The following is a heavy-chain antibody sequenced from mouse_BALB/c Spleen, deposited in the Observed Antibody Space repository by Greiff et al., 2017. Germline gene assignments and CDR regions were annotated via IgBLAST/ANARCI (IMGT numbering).Heavy chain of an antibody. CDR2: ISSGGSYT. CDR3: ARPPITTVVEGYAMDY. CDR1: GFTFSSYA. V-gene: IGHV5-9-3*01. J-gene: IGHJ4*01. Sequence: EVQLVESGGGLVKPGGSLKLSCAASGFTFSSYAMSWVRQTPEKRLEWVATISSGGSYTYYPDSVKGRFTISRDNAKNTLYLQMSSLRSEDTAMYYCARPPITTVVEGYAMDYWGQGTSVTVSS. D-gene: IGHD1-1*01.